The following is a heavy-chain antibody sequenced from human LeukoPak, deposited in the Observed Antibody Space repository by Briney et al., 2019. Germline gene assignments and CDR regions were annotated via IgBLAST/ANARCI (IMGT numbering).Heavy chain of an antibody. CDR1: GASLSSGTYS. CDR3: ARGDGSGSGRWFDP. V-gene: IGHV4-30-2*01. J-gene: IGHJ5*02. Sequence: SQTLSLTCTVSGASLSSGTYSWSWIRQPPGAGLEWIGYIYHTGSTYYNPSLKGRVTISVDRSKNQFSLNLNFVTAADTALYYCARGDGSGSGRWFDPWGQGTLITVSS. D-gene: IGHD3-10*01. CDR2: IYHTGST.